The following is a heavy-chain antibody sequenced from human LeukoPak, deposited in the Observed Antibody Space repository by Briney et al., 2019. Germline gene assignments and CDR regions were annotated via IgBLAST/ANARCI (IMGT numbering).Heavy chain of an antibody. V-gene: IGHV3-30-3*01. CDR1: GFTFSSYA. Sequence: HPGRSLRLSCAASGFTFSSYAMHWVRQAPGKGLEWVAVISYDGSNKYYADSVKGRFTISRDNSKNTLYLQMNSLRAEDTAVYYCARELNDAFDIWGQGTMVTVSS. J-gene: IGHJ3*02. CDR2: ISYDGSNK. CDR3: ARELNDAFDI.